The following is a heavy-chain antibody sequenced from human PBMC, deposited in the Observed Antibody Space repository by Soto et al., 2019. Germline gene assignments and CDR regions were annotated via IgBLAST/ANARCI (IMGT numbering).Heavy chain of an antibody. V-gene: IGHV3-74*01. J-gene: IGHJ4*02. CDR3: ARNLDGYGNWDY. CDR1: GFTLGSYS. D-gene: IGHD1-1*01. CDR2: IDAYGSST. Sequence: GGSLRLSCAASGFTLGSYSMHWVRQAPGKGLVWVSRIDAYGSSTFYADSVKGRFTISRDNAKKTLYLQMNSLRAEDTAVYYCARNLDGYGNWDYWGQGNLVTVSS.